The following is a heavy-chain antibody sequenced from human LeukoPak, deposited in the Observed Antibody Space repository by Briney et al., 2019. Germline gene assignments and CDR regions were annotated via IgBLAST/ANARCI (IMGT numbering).Heavy chain of an antibody. Sequence: PSETLSLTCTVSGGSISGGSYYWSWLRQSPGKGLEWIASIYHTGETHYHPSLKSRVSISVDTSNNQFSLRSTSATAADTAMYYCARGRFAELLFDIWGQGTLVTVSS. CDR3: ARGRFAELLFDI. V-gene: IGHV4-39*07. D-gene: IGHD3-10*01. CDR2: IYHTGET. CDR1: GGSISGGSYY. J-gene: IGHJ4*02.